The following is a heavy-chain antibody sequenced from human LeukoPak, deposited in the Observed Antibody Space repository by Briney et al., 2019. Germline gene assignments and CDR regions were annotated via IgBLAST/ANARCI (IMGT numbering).Heavy chain of an antibody. Sequence: GGSLRLSCAASGFTFSSYSMNWVRQAPGKGLEWVSSISSSSSYIYYADSVKGRFTISRDNAKNSLYLQMNSLRAEDTAVYYCARVKGSTHAFDIWGQGTMVTVSS. D-gene: IGHD2-2*01. CDR2: ISSSSSYI. J-gene: IGHJ3*02. V-gene: IGHV3-21*01. CDR1: GFTFSSYS. CDR3: ARVKGSTHAFDI.